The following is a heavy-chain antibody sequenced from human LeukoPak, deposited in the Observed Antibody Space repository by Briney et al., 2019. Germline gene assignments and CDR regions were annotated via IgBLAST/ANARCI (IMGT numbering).Heavy chain of an antibody. V-gene: IGHV4-59*01. CDR1: GGSISSYY. CDR3: ARAYSYGYGPLDY. CDR2: IYYSGNT. D-gene: IGHD5-18*01. J-gene: IGHJ4*02. Sequence: SETLSLTCTVSGGSISSYYWSWIRQPPGKGLEWIGYIYYSGNTNYNPSLKSRVTISVDTSKNQFSLKLSSVTAADTAVYYCARAYSYGYGPLDYWGQGTLVTVSS.